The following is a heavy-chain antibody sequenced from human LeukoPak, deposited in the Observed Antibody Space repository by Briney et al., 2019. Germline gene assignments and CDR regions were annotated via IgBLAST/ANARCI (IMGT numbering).Heavy chain of an antibody. Sequence: GGSLRLSCEASGFIFSNYEMNWVRQAPGKGLEWVSSIGTDGSYIYYADSVQGRFTISRDNAKNSLYLQMNSLTAEDTAVYYCARKMKTGDRVGTFDIWGQGTMVTVSS. CDR2: IGTDGSYI. D-gene: IGHD1-1*01. J-gene: IGHJ3*02. V-gene: IGHV3-21*01. CDR1: GFIFSNYE. CDR3: ARKMKTGDRVGTFDI.